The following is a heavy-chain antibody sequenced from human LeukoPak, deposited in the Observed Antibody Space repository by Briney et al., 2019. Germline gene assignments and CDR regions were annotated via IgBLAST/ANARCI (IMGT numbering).Heavy chain of an antibody. CDR1: GGTFSSYA. V-gene: IGHV1-69*01. Sequence: SVKVSCKASGGTFSSYAISWVRQAPGQGLEWMGGIIPIFGTANYAQKFQGRVTITADESTSTAYVELSSLRSEDTAVYYCARGCSSTSCPAPFDYWGQGTLVTVSS. CDR3: ARGCSSTSCPAPFDY. D-gene: IGHD2-2*01. CDR2: IIPIFGTA. J-gene: IGHJ4*02.